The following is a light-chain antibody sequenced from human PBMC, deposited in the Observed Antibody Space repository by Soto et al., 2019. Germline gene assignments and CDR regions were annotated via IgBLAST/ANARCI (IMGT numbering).Light chain of an antibody. Sequence: IQMTQSPSTLSASVGDRVTITCRASQSISSWLAWFQQRPGKAPKFLIYAASNLESGVPSRFSGSGSGTEFTLTISSLQPDDFATYYCQQYNSYPLSLGGGTKVDI. CDR2: AAS. CDR1: QSISSW. J-gene: IGKJ4*01. CDR3: QQYNSYPLS. V-gene: IGKV1-5*01.